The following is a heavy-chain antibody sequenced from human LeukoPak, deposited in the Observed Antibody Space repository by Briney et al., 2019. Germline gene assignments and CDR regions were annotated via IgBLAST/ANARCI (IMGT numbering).Heavy chain of an antibody. CDR3: ANGLTAMVTAFDI. CDR2: ISGDGGST. J-gene: IGHJ3*02. D-gene: IGHD5-18*01. V-gene: IGHV3-43*02. Sequence: GGSLRLSCAASGFTFDDYAMHWVRQAPGKGLEWVSLISGDGGSTYYADSVKGRFTISRDNSKNSLYLQMNSLRTEDTALYYCANGLTAMVTAFDIWGQGTMVTVSS. CDR1: GFTFDDYA.